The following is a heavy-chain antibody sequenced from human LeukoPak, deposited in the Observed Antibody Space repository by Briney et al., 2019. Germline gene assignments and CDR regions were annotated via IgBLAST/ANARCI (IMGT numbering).Heavy chain of an antibody. CDR2: INPTGGST. CDR1: GYTFPSYF. J-gene: IGHJ3*02. D-gene: IGHD3-9*01. Sequence: ASVKVSCKASGYTFPSYFMHWVRQAPGQGLEWMGIINPTGGSTTYAQKFQGRVTMTRDTSTSTVYMELSSLRSDDTAVYYCAVTSYEIFTPDALDIWGKGTRVTVSS. CDR3: AVTSYEIFTPDALDI. V-gene: IGHV1-46*01.